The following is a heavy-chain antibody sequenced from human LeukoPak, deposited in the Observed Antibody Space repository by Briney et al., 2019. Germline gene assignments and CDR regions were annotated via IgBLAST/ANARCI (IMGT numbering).Heavy chain of an antibody. V-gene: IGHV3-21*01. D-gene: IGHD1-26*01. CDR3: ARGYSGSYPTL. CDR1: GFTFSSYS. J-gene: IGHJ4*02. CDR2: ISSSNSYI. Sequence: GGSLRLSCAASGFTFSSYSRNWGRQAPGKGLEWVSSISSSNSYIYYADSVKSRFTISRDNAKNSLYLQMNSVRAEDTAVYYCARGYSGSYPTLWGQGTLVTVSS.